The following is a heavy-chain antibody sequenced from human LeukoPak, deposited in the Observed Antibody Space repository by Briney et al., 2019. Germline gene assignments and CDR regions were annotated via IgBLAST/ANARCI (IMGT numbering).Heavy chain of an antibody. J-gene: IGHJ1*01. CDR3: ARGLKH. CDR1: GGSFSGYY. V-gene: IGHV4-34*01. CDR2: INHSGST. Sequence: SETLSLTCAVYGGSFSGYYWSWIRQPPGKELEWIGEINHSGSTNYNPSLKSRVTISVDTSKNQFSLKLSSVTAADTAVYCCARGLKHWGQGTLVTVSS.